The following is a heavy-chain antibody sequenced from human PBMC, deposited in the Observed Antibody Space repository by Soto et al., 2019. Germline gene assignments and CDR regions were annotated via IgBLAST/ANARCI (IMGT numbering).Heavy chain of an antibody. CDR1: GGSMSSRSYY. D-gene: IGHD1-20*01. Sequence: PSETLSLTCTVSGGSMSSRSYYWGWIRQAPGKGLEWIGSAFYTGFTSYNPSLESRVSVSVDTSKSQFSLKLSAVTAADTAVYYCATSQKGYNWNYFDHWGQGALVTVSS. V-gene: IGHV4-39*01. CDR2: AFYTGFT. J-gene: IGHJ4*02. CDR3: ATSQKGYNWNYFDH.